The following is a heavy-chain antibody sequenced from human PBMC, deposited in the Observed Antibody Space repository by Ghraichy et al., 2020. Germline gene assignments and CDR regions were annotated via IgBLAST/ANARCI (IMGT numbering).Heavy chain of an antibody. CDR1: GDSLSSDY. D-gene: IGHD3-16*01. Sequence: GSLRLSCTVSGDSLSSDYWSWIRQPPGPGLACIGYPYYTGSTHYNPSLKSRITISVDRSKNQISLRLRSVTAADTGVYYCARGVSVKYYGMDVWGQGTTVAVSS. V-gene: IGHV4-59*01. CDR2: PYYTGST. CDR3: ARGVSVKYYGMDV. J-gene: IGHJ6*02.